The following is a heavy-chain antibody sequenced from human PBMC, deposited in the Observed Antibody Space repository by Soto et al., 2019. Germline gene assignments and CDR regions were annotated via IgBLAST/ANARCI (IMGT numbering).Heavy chain of an antibody. D-gene: IGHD1-1*01. CDR3: AKDTGQLVAFDY. Sequence: EVQLLESGGGLVQPGGSLRHSCTTSGFTFSGFALSWVRQAPGKGPEWVSIISGDSGTIHFADSVKGRFTISRDNSKNTLYLQMTSLRAEDTAVYYCAKDTGQLVAFDYWGQGTLVTVSS. V-gene: IGHV3-23*01. CDR2: ISGDSGTI. CDR1: GFTFSGFA. J-gene: IGHJ4*02.